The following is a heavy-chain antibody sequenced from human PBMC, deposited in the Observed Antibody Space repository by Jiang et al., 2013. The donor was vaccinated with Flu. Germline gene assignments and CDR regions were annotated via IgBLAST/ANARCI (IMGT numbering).Heavy chain of an antibody. D-gene: IGHD3-22*01. CDR2: IYYSGST. J-gene: IGHJ4*02. CDR3: AREGLYYYDSSGYREYYFDY. V-gene: IGHV4-59*01. CDR1: GGSISSYY. Sequence: GSGLVKPSETLSLTCTVSGGSISSYYWSWIRQPPGKGLEWIGYIYYSGSTNYNPSLKSRVTISVDTSKNQFSLKLSSVTAADTAVYYCAREGLYYYDSSGYREYYFDYWGQGTLVTVSS.